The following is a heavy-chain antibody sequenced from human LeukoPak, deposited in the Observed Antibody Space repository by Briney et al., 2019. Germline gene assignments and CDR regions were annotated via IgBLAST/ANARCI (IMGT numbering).Heavy chain of an antibody. D-gene: IGHD6-13*01. Sequence: SETLSLTCAVYGGSFSGYYWSWIRQPPGKGLEWIGEINHGGSTNYNPSLKSRVTISVDTSKNQFSLKLSSVTAADTAVYYCARRQQLVRGGIDYWGQGTLVTVSS. CDR3: ARRQQLVRGGIDY. CDR2: INHGGST. CDR1: GGSFSGYY. J-gene: IGHJ4*02. V-gene: IGHV4-34*01.